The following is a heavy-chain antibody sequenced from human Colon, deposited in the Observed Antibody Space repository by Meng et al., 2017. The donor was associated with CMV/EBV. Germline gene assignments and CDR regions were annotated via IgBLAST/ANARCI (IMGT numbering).Heavy chain of an antibody. Sequence: GGSNRRSSYKGGWICQHPGKGLEWIASISYSGSTSYNPSLKSRVTISVHTSQNQFSLKLSSVTAADTAVYYCASHLREPTSDPFDPWGQGTLVTVSS. CDR2: ISYSGST. V-gene: IGHV4-39*01. D-gene: IGHD1-14*01. CDR1: GGSNRRSSYK. CDR3: ASHLREPTSDPFDP. J-gene: IGHJ5*02.